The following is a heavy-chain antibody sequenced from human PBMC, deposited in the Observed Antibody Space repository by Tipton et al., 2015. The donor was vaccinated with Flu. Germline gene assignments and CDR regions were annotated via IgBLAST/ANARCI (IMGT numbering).Heavy chain of an antibody. CDR3: ASLRSNYFDY. D-gene: IGHD3-9*01. CDR1: GDSISSYY. V-gene: IGHV4-59*01. CDR2: IYYSGNT. Sequence: TLSLTCTVSGDSISSYYWSWIRQPPGKGLEWIGYIYYSGNTNYNPSLKSRVTISLDMSRNQFSLKLTSVSAADTAMYYCASLRSNYFDYWGQGTLVTVSS. J-gene: IGHJ4*02.